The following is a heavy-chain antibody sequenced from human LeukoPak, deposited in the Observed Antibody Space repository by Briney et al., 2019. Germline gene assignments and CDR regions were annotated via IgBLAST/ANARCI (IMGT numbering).Heavy chain of an antibody. CDR2: INPNSGGT. J-gene: IGHJ4*02. CDR3: ARDRCINGVCYRENDY. D-gene: IGHD2-8*01. CDR1: GYTFTGYY. Sequence: SCXASGYTFTGYYXHWVRQAPGQGXXXXXWINPNSGGTNYAQKFQGRVTMTRDTSISTAYMELSRLRSDDTAVYYCARDRCINGVCYRENDYWGQGTLVTVSS. V-gene: IGHV1-2*02.